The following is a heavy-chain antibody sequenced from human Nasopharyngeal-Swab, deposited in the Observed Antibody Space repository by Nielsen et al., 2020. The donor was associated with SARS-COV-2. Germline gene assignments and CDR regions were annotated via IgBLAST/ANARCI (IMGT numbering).Heavy chain of an antibody. D-gene: IGHD3-10*01. J-gene: IGHJ6*03. V-gene: IGHV1-18*01. CDR1: GYTFTSYG. CDR3: ARAVSWFGELSHYYYYMDV. Sequence: ASVKVSCKASGYTFTSYGISWVRQAPGQGLEWMGWISAYNGNTNYAQKLQGRVTMTTDTSTSTAYMELRSLRSDDTALYYCARAVSWFGELSHYYYYMDVWGKGTTVTVSS. CDR2: ISAYNGNT.